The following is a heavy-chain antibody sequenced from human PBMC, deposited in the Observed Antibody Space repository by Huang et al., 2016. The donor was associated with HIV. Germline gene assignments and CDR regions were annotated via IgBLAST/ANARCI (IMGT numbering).Heavy chain of an antibody. J-gene: IGHJ3*02. CDR2: IKSDGRTT. V-gene: IGHV3-74*01. CDR1: GFKFSNYW. D-gene: IGHD2-15*01. CDR3: ARAGGFEI. Sequence: EEHLVESGGGLVQPGGSLRLYCEASGFKFSNYWMQWVRQAPGKGLMWVSRIKSDGRTTDYADSVKGRFTISRDNAKNTLYLQMSSLTAEDTAIYYCARAGGFEIWGQGTVVTVSS.